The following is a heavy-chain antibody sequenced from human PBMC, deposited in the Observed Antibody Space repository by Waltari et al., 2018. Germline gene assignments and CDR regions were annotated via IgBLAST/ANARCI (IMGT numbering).Heavy chain of an antibody. J-gene: IGHJ4*02. CDR1: GFTFSSYE. V-gene: IGHV3-48*03. Sequence: EVQLVESGGGLVQPGGSLRLSCAASGFTFSSYEMNWVRQAPGKGLEWVSYISSSGSTIYYADSGMGRFTISRDNAKNSLYLQMNSLRAEDTAVYYCARSDYYDILTGYYRGYYFDYWGQGTLVTVSS. CDR2: ISSSGSTI. D-gene: IGHD3-9*01. CDR3: ARSDYYDILTGYYRGYYFDY.